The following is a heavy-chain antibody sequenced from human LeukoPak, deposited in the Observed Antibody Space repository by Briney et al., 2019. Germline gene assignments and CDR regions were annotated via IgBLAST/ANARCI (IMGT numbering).Heavy chain of an antibody. Sequence: PGRSLRLSCAASGCTLSSYSMNWVRQAPGKGLEWVSSIRSSSSYIYYADSMKGRFTISRDNAKNSLYLQMNSLRAVDTAVYYCAREGHSSWQFDYWGQGTLVTVSS. D-gene: IGHD6-13*01. CDR3: AREGHSSWQFDY. CDR1: GCTLSSYS. J-gene: IGHJ4*02. CDR2: IRSSSSYI. V-gene: IGHV3-21*01.